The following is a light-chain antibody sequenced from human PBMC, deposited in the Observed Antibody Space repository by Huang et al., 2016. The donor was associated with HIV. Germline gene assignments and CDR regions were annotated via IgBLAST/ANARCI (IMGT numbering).Light chain of an antibody. CDR3: QQRNNWPPWT. CDR2: DAS. V-gene: IGKV3-11*01. Sequence: EIVLIQSPATLSLSPGEVATLYCRASQSIGSDLAWYQQRPGQAPRLLIYDASVRATGIPAMFSGRGSGTYFTLTIGSLEPEDFAVYYCQQRNNWPPWTFGQGTKVELK. J-gene: IGKJ1*01. CDR1: QSIGSD.